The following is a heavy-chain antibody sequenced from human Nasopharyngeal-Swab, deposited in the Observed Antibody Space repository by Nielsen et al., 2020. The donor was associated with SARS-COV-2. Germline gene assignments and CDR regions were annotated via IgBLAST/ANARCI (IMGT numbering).Heavy chain of an antibody. J-gene: IGHJ4*02. CDR2: ISYDGSNK. CDR3: ARDDLNVRYSYVYRTVGLPDY. D-gene: IGHD5-18*01. Sequence: WIRQPPGKGLEWGAVISYDGSNKYYADSVKGRFTISRDNSKNTLYLQMNSLRADDTAAYYCARDDLNVRYSYVYRTVGLPDYWGQGTLVTVSS. V-gene: IGHV3-30*03.